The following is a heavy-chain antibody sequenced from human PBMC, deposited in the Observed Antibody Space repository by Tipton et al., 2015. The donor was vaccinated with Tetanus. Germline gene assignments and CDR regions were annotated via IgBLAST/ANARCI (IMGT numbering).Heavy chain of an antibody. V-gene: IGHV3-21*01. D-gene: IGHD2-21*01. J-gene: IGHJ4*02. CDR2: INSRSTSI. CDR1: GFAFKSYT. CDR3: ARDPVLGIGAH. Sequence: SLRLSCATSGFAFKSYTLNWVRQAPGKGLEWVATINSRSTSIYHAESVKGRFTVSRDNANNSVYLLMNSLRAEDSAIYYCARDPVLGIGAHWGRGTLVTVSS.